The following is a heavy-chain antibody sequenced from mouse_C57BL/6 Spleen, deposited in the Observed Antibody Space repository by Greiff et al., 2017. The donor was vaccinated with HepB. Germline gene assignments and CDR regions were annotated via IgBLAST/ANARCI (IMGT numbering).Heavy chain of an antibody. J-gene: IGHJ2*01. CDR1: GYAFSSYW. CDR3: ARNAAQATLDY. Sequence: VMLVESGAELVKPGASVKISCKASGYAFSSYWMNWVKQRPGKGLEWIGQIYPGDGDTNYNGKFKGKATLTADKSSSTAYMQRSSLTSEDSAVFFCARNAAQATLDYWGQGTTLTVSS. CDR2: IYPGDGDT. D-gene: IGHD3-2*02. V-gene: IGHV1-80*01.